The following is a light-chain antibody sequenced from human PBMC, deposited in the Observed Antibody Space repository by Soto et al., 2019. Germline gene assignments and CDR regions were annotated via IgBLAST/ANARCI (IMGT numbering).Light chain of an antibody. V-gene: IGLV2-14*01. CDR2: EVS. CDR1: SSDLGTYTY. Sequence: QSVLTQPASVSGSPGQSITISCTGSSSDLGTYTYVSWYQQYPGTAPKLMIFEVSNRPPGVSNRFSGSKSGNTASLTISGLQIGDEADDYCRSYVGSSSRVFGIGPKVTVL. CDR3: RSYVGSSSRV. J-gene: IGLJ1*01.